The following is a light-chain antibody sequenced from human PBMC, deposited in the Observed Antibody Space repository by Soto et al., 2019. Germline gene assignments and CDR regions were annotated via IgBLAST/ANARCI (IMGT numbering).Light chain of an antibody. CDR1: QGIRHY. Sequence: DIQMTQSPSSLSASVGDRVTITCRASQGIRHYLAWYQQKPGKVPKLLIYEASNLQSGVPSRFRGGGSGTEFTLTISSLQPEDVATYYCQQSYSTPMYTFGQGTKLEIK. J-gene: IGKJ2*01. CDR2: EAS. CDR3: QQSYSTPMYT. V-gene: IGKV1-27*01.